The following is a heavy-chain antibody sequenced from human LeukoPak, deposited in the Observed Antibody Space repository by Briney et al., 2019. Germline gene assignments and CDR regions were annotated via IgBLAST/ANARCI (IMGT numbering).Heavy chain of an antibody. Sequence: TSETLSLTCTVSGGSISSSSYYWGWIRQPPGKGLEWIGSIYYSGSTNYNPSLKSRVTISVDTSKNQFSLKLSSVTAADTAVYYCARTLDTSGYYYDYWGQGTLVTVSS. J-gene: IGHJ4*02. CDR1: GGSISSSSYY. CDR2: IYYSGST. V-gene: IGHV4-39*07. D-gene: IGHD3-22*01. CDR3: ARTLDTSGYYYDY.